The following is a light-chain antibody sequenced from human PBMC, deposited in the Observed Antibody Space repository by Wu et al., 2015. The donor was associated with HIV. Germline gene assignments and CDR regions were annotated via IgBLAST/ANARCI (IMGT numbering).Light chain of an antibody. CDR2: GAS. CDR3: QHYNNWPT. J-gene: IGKJ1*01. V-gene: IGKV3-15*01. CDR1: QSVTSK. Sequence: EIVMTQSPATLSVSPGDTATLSCRASQSVTSKLVWYQQRPGQAPRLLIYGASTRATDIPARFSGSGSGTEFTLNISSIQSEDFAVYYCQHYNNWPTFGQGTKVEIK.